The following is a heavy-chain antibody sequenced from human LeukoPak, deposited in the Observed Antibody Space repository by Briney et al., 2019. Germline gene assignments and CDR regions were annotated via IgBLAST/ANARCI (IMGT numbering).Heavy chain of an antibody. V-gene: IGHV3-23*01. CDR3: AKDLRDYGDYIEGY. D-gene: IGHD4-17*01. J-gene: IGHJ4*02. CDR1: GFTFSSFA. CDR2: VSGSGGST. Sequence: AGSLRLSCAASGFTFSSFAMSWGCQGPRKGLEWVSTVSGSGGSTNYADSVKGWFTFSRDNSKNTLYLQMNSLSAEDTVVYYCAKDLRDYGDYIEGYWGQGPLAPVSS.